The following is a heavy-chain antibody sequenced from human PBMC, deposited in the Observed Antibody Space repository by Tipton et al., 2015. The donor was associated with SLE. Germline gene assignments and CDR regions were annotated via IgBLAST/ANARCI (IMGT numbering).Heavy chain of an antibody. J-gene: IGHJ4*02. CDR1: GFTFSSYS. CDR3: AREINWNGGPFDY. D-gene: IGHD1-20*01. V-gene: IGHV3-21*03. Sequence: SLRLPCAASGFTFSSYSMNWVRQAPGKGLEWVSSISSSSSYIYYADSVKGRFTISRDNAKNSLYLQMNSLRAEDTAVYYCAREINWNGGPFDYWGQGTLVTVSS. CDR2: ISSSSSYI.